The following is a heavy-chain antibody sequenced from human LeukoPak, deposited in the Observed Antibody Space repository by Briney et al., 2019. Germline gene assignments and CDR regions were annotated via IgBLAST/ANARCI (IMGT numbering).Heavy chain of an antibody. D-gene: IGHD5-18*01. V-gene: IGHV3-21*01. CDR3: ARDRGFSYGIDF. CDR1: GFTFTSYS. Sequence: GGSLRLSCAASGFTFTSYSMNWIRQAPGKGLEWVSSISSSSSYIYYADSVKGRFTISRDNAKNSLYLQMNSLRAEDTAVYYCARDRGFSYGIDFWGQGTLVTVSS. J-gene: IGHJ4*02. CDR2: ISSSSSYI.